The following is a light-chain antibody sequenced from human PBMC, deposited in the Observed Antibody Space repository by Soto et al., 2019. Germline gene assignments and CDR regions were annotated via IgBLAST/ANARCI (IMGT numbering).Light chain of an antibody. CDR3: QKYDSAPRT. V-gene: IGKV1-27*01. CDR2: SAS. CDR1: QGINNY. J-gene: IGKJ1*01. Sequence: DIQMTQSPSSLSASVGDSVTITCRASQGINNYLAWYQQKPGKVPVLLIYSASTLKPGIPSRFSGSGAGTDFTLTISSLQPEDFATYDCQKYDSAPRTVGQGTKVDI.